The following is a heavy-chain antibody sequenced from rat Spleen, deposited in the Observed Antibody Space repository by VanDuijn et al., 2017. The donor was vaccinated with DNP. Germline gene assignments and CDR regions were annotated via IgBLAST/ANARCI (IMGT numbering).Heavy chain of an antibody. CDR2: IIYDGGSI. Sequence: EVQLVESGGGLVQPGRSLKLSCAASGFTFSDYYMAWVRQAPTKGLEWVAYIIYDGGSIDYGDSVKGRFTISRDNAKNTLYLQMNSLRSEDTATYYCGRDTGHWGQGVMVTVSS. J-gene: IGHJ2*01. CDR3: GRDTGH. D-gene: IGHD4-1*01. CDR1: GFTFSDYY. V-gene: IGHV5-22*01.